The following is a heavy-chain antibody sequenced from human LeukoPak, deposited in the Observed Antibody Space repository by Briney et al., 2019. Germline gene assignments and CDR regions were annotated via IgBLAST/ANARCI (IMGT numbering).Heavy chain of an antibody. Sequence: ASVKVSCKASGYSFSSYYMHWVRQAPGQGLEWMGLIIPTSGDTRFAQKFQGRVTLTRDTSSSTVYMEVSGQRSEDTAIYYCARAGSWSSIGGCGYWGQGTLVTVSS. V-gene: IGHV1-46*01. CDR3: ARAGSWSSIGGCGY. J-gene: IGHJ4*02. D-gene: IGHD3-10*01. CDR2: IIPTSGDT. CDR1: GYSFSSYY.